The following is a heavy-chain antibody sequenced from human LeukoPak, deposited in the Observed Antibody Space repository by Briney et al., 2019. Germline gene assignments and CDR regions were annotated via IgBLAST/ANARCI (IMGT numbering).Heavy chain of an antibody. Sequence: GGSLRLSCTASRFTFSNYTLNWVRQAPGKGLEWVSSISSSSVYISYADSVKGRFTVSRDNAKNSLYLQMNSLRAEDTALYYCARARSDGYFDSSGYSYYFDYWGQGTLVTVSS. V-gene: IGHV3-21*04. CDR3: ARARSDGYFDSSGYSYYFDY. CDR2: ISSSSVYI. CDR1: RFTFSNYT. J-gene: IGHJ4*02. D-gene: IGHD3-22*01.